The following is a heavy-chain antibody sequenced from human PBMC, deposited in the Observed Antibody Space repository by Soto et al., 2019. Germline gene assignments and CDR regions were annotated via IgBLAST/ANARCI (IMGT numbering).Heavy chain of an antibody. CDR1: GATFSSYA. CDR2: IVPTVDTS. D-gene: IGHD2-21*01. Sequence: SVKVSCKTSGATFSSYAITWVRQAPGQGLEWMGGIVPTVDTSTYAQKFQGRVTITRDTSASTAYMELSSLRSEDTAVYYCARGGEPIDYWGQGTLVTVSS. V-gene: IGHV1-69*05. CDR3: ARGGEPIDY. J-gene: IGHJ4*02.